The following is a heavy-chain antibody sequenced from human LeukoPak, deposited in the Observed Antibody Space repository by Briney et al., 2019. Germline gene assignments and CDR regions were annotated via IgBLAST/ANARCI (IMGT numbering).Heavy chain of an antibody. CDR2: IYYSGTT. V-gene: IGHV4-30-4*07. CDR3: ARRQRFGELFDY. D-gene: IGHD3-16*01. J-gene: IGHJ4*02. Sequence: SETLSLTCTVSGYSISSGYSWSWIRQPPGKGLEWIGYIYYSGTTYYNPSFKSRVIISVDSSKNQFSLKLSSVTAADTAVYYCARRQRFGELFDYWGQGTLVTVSS. CDR1: GYSISSGYS.